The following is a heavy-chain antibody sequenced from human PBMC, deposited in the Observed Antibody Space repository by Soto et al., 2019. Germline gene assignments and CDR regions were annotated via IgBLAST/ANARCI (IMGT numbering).Heavy chain of an antibody. CDR1: GGSISSYY. CDR3: ARALVVPAVMRYREYCDFMYV. V-gene: IGHV4-59*01. D-gene: IGHD2-2*01. CDR2: IYYSGST. Sequence: SQTLSLTCTVSGGSISSYYWRWIRQPPGKGLEWIGYIYYSGSTNYDPSLKSRVTISVDTSKNQFSLKLSSVTAADTAVYYCARALVVPAVMRYREYCDFMYVWGKGSSVT. J-gene: IGHJ6*03.